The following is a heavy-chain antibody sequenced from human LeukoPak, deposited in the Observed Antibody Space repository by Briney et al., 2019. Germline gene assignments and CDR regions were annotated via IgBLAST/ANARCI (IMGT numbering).Heavy chain of an antibody. CDR3: ARDPLAIFGVERDAFDI. Sequence: ASVKVSCKASGYTFTSYGISWVRQAPGQGLEWMGWISAYNGNTNYAQKLQGRVTMTTDTSTSTAYMGLRSLRSDDTAVYYCARDPLAIFGVERDAFDIWGQGTMVTVSS. CDR2: ISAYNGNT. V-gene: IGHV1-18*01. J-gene: IGHJ3*02. D-gene: IGHD3-3*01. CDR1: GYTFTSYG.